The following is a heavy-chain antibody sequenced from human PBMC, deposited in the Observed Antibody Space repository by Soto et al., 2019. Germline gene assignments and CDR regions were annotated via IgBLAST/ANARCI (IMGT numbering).Heavy chain of an antibody. CDR3: AKDINGTGTNVVYDS. V-gene: IGHV3-23*01. CDR1: GFSFSTYA. Sequence: EVQLLESGGSLVQPGGSLRLSCAASGFSFSTYAMGCVRQAPGKGLEWVSAIRGSGSATYYADPVKGRFTIARDNSKDTLYLQVNSPRAGDTAVYYCAKDINGTGTNVVYDSWGQGSLVTVSS. D-gene: IGHD1-7*01. CDR2: IRGSGSAT. J-gene: IGHJ4*02.